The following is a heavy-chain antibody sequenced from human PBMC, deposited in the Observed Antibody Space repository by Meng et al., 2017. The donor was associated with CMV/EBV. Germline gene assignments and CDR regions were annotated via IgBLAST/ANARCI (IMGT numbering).Heavy chain of an antibody. D-gene: IGHD2-2*01. V-gene: IGHV1-69*05. CDR2: IIPIFGTA. J-gene: IGHJ5*02. Sequence: SWVRQAPGPGLGWMGGIIPIFGTANYAQKFQGRVTITTDESTSTAYMELSSLRSEDTAVYYCARDSTTLNIVVVPAAIRSHASWFDPWGQGTLVTVSS. CDR3: ARDSTTLNIVVVPAAIRSHASWFDP.